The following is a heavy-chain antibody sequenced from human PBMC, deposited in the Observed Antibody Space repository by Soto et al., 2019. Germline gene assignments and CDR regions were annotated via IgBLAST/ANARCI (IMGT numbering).Heavy chain of an antibody. J-gene: IGHJ4*02. CDR1: GGSISSGGYY. V-gene: IGHV4-31*03. CDR3: ARVPIQLWSFDY. CDR2: IYYSGST. Sequence: KASETLSLTCTVSGGSISSGGYYWSWIRQHPGKGLEWIGYIYYSGSTYYNPSLKSRVTISVDTSKNQFSLKLSSVTAADTAVYYCARVPIQLWSFDYWGQGTLVTVSS. D-gene: IGHD5-18*01.